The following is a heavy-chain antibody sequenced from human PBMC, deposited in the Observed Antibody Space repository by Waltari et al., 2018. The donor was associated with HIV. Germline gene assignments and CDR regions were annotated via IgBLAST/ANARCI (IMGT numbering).Heavy chain of an antibody. CDR2: ISGIGLTS. CDR3: ASAFYFGTPPVT. D-gene: IGHD3-16*01. V-gene: IGHV3-23*04. Sequence: VQLVESGGGLVQPGGSLRLSCAASGFTFSTYAMNWVPQAPGKGLEGVSIISGIGLTSYYAESVRGRFTISRDNVKNTLYLEMNNLRADDTAIYYCASAFYFGTPPVTWGRGTLVTVSS. J-gene: IGHJ5*02. CDR1: GFTFSTYA.